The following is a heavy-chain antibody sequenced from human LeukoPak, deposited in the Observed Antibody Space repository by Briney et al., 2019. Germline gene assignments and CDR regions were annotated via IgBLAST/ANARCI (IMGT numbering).Heavy chain of an antibody. V-gene: IGHV4-59*01. CDR1: GDSLSSYS. CDR3: ARVGGSGRFDY. D-gene: IGHD6-19*01. J-gene: IGHJ4*02. Sequence: SETLSLTCVVSGDSLSSYSWSWIRQPPGKGLEWIGRIYSSGSTIYNPSLKSRVTISVDTSKNQFSLKLSSVTAADTAVYYCARVGGSGRFDYWGQGTLVTVSS. CDR2: IYSSGST.